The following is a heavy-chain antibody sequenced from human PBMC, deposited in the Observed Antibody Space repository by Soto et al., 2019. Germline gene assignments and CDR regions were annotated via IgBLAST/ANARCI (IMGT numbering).Heavy chain of an antibody. CDR1: GFNFNTYW. V-gene: IGHV3-7*02. CDR2: LNTDGSAR. D-gene: IGHD6-13*01. CDR3: ARGSSNWAYYFDF. Sequence: GGSLRLSCAASGFNFNTYWMTWVRQAPGKGLEWVANLNTDGSARYYVNSVRGRFTISRDNAKNSLYLQMNSLRDDDTAVYYCARGSSNWAYYFDFWGQGTLVTVSS. J-gene: IGHJ4*02.